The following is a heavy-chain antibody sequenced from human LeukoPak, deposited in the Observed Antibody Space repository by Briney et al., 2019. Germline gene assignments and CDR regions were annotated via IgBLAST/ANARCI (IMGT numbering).Heavy chain of an antibody. Sequence: ASVTVSFTSSGYTFTSYGISWVRQAPGQGREGVGWISAYNGNTNYAQKLQGRVTITTDTSTSTAYMELRSLRSDDTAVYYCARSWFGELLPNWFDPWGQGTVVTVSA. V-gene: IGHV1-18*01. CDR1: GYTFTSYG. CDR3: ARSWFGELLPNWFDP. J-gene: IGHJ5*02. CDR2: ISAYNGNT. D-gene: IGHD3-10*01.